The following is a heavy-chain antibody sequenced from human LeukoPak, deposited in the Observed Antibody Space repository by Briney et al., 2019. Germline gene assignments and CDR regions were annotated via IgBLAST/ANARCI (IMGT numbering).Heavy chain of an antibody. J-gene: IGHJ4*02. Sequence: RASVKVSCKASGYTFTDYYMHWVRQAPGQGLEWMGWINPTSGGTKYAQKFQGRVTMTRDTSISTAYMELSRLRSDDTAVYYCARSQWLIDASIDYWGQGTLVTVSS. CDR2: INPTSGGT. CDR1: GYTFTDYY. V-gene: IGHV1-2*02. D-gene: IGHD6-19*01. CDR3: ARSQWLIDASIDY.